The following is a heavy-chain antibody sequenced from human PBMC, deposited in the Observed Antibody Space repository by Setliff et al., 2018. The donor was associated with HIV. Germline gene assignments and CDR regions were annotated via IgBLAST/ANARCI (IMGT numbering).Heavy chain of an antibody. CDR1: GYTFTNYD. CDR2: VNPSGGDT. V-gene: IGHV1-46*01. D-gene: IGHD2-2*02. Sequence: GASVKVSCKASGYTFTNYDINWVRQAPGQGLEWMAIVNPSGGDTSYAEKFQGRVTMTSDTSTSTAYMDLSSLGSEDTAVYYCARALYTNLAHFDYWGQGTLVTVS. CDR3: ARALYTNLAHFDY. J-gene: IGHJ4*02.